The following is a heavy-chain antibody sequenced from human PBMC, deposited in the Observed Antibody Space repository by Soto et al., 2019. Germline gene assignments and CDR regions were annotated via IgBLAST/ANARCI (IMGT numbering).Heavy chain of an antibody. CDR1: GASIRSYH. J-gene: IGHJ5*02. CDR2: MQHTGNT. Sequence: SETLSLTCAVSGASIRSYHWSWIRQPAGKGLEWIGRMQHTGNTNYNPSLKSRVTMSVDTSKNQISLKMTSVTAADTAVYFCAKDVSSRRWFDPWGQGIPVTVS. D-gene: IGHD3-16*01. CDR3: AKDVSSRRWFDP. V-gene: IGHV4-4*07.